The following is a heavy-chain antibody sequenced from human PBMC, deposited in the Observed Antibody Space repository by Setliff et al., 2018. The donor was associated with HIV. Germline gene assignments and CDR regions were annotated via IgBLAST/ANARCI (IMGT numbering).Heavy chain of an antibody. D-gene: IGHD3-22*01. Sequence: GGSLRLSCVASSGFAFSDNPMNWVRQAPGKGLEWISHIRGKSHIIKYAEYVMGRFTISRDNAKNSLYLEMNSLRAEDTAIYYCARDYNYIFDSWGQGVLVTVSS. V-gene: IGHV3-48*01. J-gene: IGHJ4*02. CDR2: IRGKSHII. CDR1: GFAFSDNP. CDR3: ARDYNYIFDS.